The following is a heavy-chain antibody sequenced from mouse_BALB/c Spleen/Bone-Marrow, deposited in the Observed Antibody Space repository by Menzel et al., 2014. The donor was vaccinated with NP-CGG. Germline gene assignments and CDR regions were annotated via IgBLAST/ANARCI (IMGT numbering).Heavy chain of an antibody. CDR3: ARDYGSSYYAMDY. CDR2: IWAGGST. CDR1: GFSLTSYG. Sequence: VHLVESGPGLVALSQSLSITCTVSGFSLTSYGVHWVRQPPGKGLEWLGVIWAGGSTNYNSALMSRLSISKDNSKSQVFLKMNSLQTDDTAMYYCARDYGSSYYAMDYWGQGTSVTVSS. V-gene: IGHV2-9*02. J-gene: IGHJ4*01. D-gene: IGHD1-1*01.